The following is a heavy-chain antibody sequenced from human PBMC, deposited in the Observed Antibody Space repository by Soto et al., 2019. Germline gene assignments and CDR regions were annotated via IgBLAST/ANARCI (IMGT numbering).Heavy chain of an antibody. CDR3: AREWFGELLSPYNWFDP. CDR2: IYYSGST. Sequence: QVQLQESGPGLVKPSQTLSLTCTVSGGSISSGDYYWGWIRQPPGKGLEWIGYIYYSGSTYDNPTLKSRGNISVDTSKNQFSLKLSSVTAADTAVYYCAREWFGELLSPYNWFDPWGQGTLVTVSS. D-gene: IGHD3-10*01. CDR1: GGSISSGDYY. V-gene: IGHV4-30-4*01. J-gene: IGHJ5*02.